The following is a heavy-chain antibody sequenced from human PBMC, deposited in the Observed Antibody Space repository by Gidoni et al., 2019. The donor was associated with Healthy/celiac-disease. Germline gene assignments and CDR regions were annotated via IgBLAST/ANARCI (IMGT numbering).Heavy chain of an antibody. CDR1: GYSISSGYY. D-gene: IGHD3-16*02. CDR3: ARIVMITFGGVIVKSWFDP. Sequence: QVQLQESGPGLVKPSETLSLTCAVTGYSISSGYYWGWIRQPPGKGLEWIGSIYHSGSTYYNPSLKSRVTISVDTSKNQFSLKLSSVTAADTAVYYCARIVMITFGGVIVKSWFDPWGQGTLVTVSS. CDR2: IYHSGST. J-gene: IGHJ5*02. V-gene: IGHV4-38-2*01.